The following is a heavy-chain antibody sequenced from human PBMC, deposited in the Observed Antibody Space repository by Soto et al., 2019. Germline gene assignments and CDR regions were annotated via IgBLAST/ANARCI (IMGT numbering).Heavy chain of an antibody. CDR2: ISYDGSNK. J-gene: IGHJ4*02. Sequence: QVQLVESGGGVVQPGRSLRLSCAASGFTFSSYAMHWVRQAPGKGLEWVAVISYDGSNKYYADSVKGRFTISRDNSKNTLYLQMTSLRAEDTAVYYCATLPHSYGLYYFDYWGQGTLVTVSS. V-gene: IGHV3-30-3*01. CDR3: ATLPHSYGLYYFDY. CDR1: GFTFSSYA. D-gene: IGHD5-18*01.